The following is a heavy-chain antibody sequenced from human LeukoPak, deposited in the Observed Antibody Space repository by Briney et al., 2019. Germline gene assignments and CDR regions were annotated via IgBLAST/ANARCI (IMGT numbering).Heavy chain of an antibody. J-gene: IGHJ6*03. Sequence: SSVKVSCKASGYTFTSYDINWVRQATGQGLEWMGWINPNSGGTNYAQKFQGRVTMTRDTSISTAYMELSRLRSDDTAVYYCASQAPYYSYMDVWGKGTTVTISS. CDR1: GYTFTSYD. V-gene: IGHV1-2*02. CDR2: INPNSGGT. CDR3: ASQAPYYSYMDV.